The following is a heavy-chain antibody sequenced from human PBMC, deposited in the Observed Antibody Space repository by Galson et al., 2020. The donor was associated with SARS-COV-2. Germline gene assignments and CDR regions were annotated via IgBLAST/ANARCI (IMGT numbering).Heavy chain of an antibody. J-gene: IGHJ5*02. CDR1: GFTFSSYG. Sequence: GGSLRLSCAASGFTFSSYGMHWVRQAPGKGLEWVAVIWYDGSNKYYADSVKGRFTISRDNSKNPLYLQMNSLRAEDTAVYYCARDYSGSPFDPWGQGTLVTVSS. CDR3: ARDYSGSPFDP. D-gene: IGHD1-26*01. V-gene: IGHV3-33*01. CDR2: IWYDGSNK.